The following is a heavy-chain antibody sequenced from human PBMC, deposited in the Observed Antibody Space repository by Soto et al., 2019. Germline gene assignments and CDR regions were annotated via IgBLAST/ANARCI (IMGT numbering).Heavy chain of an antibody. V-gene: IGHV4-59*01. Sequence: PSETLSLTCTVSGGSMSNSYWTWIRQPPGRGLEWIGYIYFTGGANYNPSLNSRAAISVDTSKSQFSLELSSVTAADTAVYYCAKQGYSYGTFDFLGQGILVTVSS. J-gene: IGHJ4*02. CDR1: GGSMSNSY. D-gene: IGHD5-18*01. CDR2: IYFTGGA. CDR3: AKQGYSYGTFDF.